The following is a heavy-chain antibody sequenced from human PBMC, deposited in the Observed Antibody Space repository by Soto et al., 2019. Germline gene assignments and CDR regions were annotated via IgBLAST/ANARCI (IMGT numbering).Heavy chain of an antibody. J-gene: IGHJ4*02. CDR1: GYTFTNYG. D-gene: IGHD5-12*01. V-gene: IGHV1-18*01. CDR3: ARDGYDLPTFDH. Sequence: QVQLVQSGAEVKKPGASVKVSCKASGYTFTNYGISWIRQAPGQGLEWMGWISAYNGNKNYAQKFQGRVTMTTDASMYTAYMELRSLRSADTAVYYCARDGYDLPTFDHWGQGSLVTVSS. CDR2: ISAYNGNK.